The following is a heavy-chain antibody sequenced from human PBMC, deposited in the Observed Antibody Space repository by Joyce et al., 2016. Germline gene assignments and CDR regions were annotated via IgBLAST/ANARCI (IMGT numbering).Heavy chain of an antibody. J-gene: IGHJ3*02. D-gene: IGHD2-8*01. CDR3: ARYGVSGQDAFDI. Sequence: EGQLVASGGGLVQPGGSLRLSCAASGFTLSRHWMSWVRQPSGKGLEWVANIKQDGSEEWYVDSVKGRFTISRDNAKNSLSLQMNSLRAEDTAVYYCARYGVSGQDAFDIWGQGTRVTVSS. V-gene: IGHV3-7*03. CDR2: IKQDGSEE. CDR1: GFTLSRHW.